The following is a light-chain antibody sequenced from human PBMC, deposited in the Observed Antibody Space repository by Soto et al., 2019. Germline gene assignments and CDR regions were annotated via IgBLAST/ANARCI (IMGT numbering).Light chain of an antibody. CDR1: QSVSNNY. V-gene: IGKV3-20*01. CDR2: DAS. Sequence: EIVLTKSPGTLSLSPWESATPSCRASQSVSNNYLAWYQQKPGQAPRLLVYDASNRATGLPDRFSGSGSGTDFTLTISRLEPEDFAVYYCQQWGSSSWTFGQGTKVDIK. CDR3: QQWGSSSWT. J-gene: IGKJ1*01.